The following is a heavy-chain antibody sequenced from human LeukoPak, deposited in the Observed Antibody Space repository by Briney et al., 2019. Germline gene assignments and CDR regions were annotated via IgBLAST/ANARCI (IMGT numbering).Heavy chain of an antibody. CDR2: INHSGST. V-gene: IGHV4-4*02. Sequence: SETLSLTCAVSGASISSINWWSWVRPPPGKGLEWIGEINHSGSTYYNPSLKSRVSTSVHTSKNQFSLKLSSVTAADTAVYYCARLRSRYDILSGYYKAEYFQHWGQGNLVTVSS. J-gene: IGHJ1*01. D-gene: IGHD3-9*01. CDR1: GASISSINW. CDR3: ARLRSRYDILSGYYKAEYFQH.